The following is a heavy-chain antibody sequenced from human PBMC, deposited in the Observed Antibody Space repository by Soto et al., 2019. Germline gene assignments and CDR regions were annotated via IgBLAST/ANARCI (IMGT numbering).Heavy chain of an antibody. CDR1: GFSFSNYA. Sequence: EVQLLDSGGGLVQPGGSLRLSCAASGFSFSNYAMTWVRQPPGKGLEWVSGVTGNADRTYYADSVKGRFTIFRDNSKNTLYLQMNSLRAEDMAIYYCARDCSSSSCSVWKYWGQGVLVTVSS. J-gene: IGHJ4*02. CDR2: VTGNADRT. V-gene: IGHV3-23*01. D-gene: IGHD2-2*01. CDR3: ARDCSSSSCSVWKY.